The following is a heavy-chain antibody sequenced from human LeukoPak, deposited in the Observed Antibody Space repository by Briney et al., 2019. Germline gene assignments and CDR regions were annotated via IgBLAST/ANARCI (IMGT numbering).Heavy chain of an antibody. D-gene: IGHD3-3*01. Sequence: ASVKVSCKASGYTFTSYDINWVRQATGQGLEWMGWMNPNSGNTGYAQKFQGRVTMTRNTSITTAYMELSSLRSEDTAVYYCARGRALKDTYYDFWSGYYAQYHFDYWGQGTLVTVSS. CDR3: ARGRALKDTYYDFWSGYYAQYHFDY. V-gene: IGHV1-8*01. CDR1: GYTFTSYD. J-gene: IGHJ4*02. CDR2: MNPNSGNT.